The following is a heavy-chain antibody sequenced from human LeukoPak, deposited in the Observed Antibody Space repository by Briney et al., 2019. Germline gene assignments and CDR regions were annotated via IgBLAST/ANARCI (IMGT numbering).Heavy chain of an antibody. CDR3: ARAGSWFRGNWFDP. J-gene: IGHJ5*02. D-gene: IGHD2-15*01. CDR1: GGSISSYY. V-gene: IGHV4-59*01. Sequence: SETLSLTCTVSGGSISSYYWSWIRQPPGKGLEWIGYIYYSGSTNYNPSLKSRVTISVDTSKNQFSLKLSSVTAADTAVYYCARAGSWFRGNWFDPWGQGTLVTVSS. CDR2: IYYSGST.